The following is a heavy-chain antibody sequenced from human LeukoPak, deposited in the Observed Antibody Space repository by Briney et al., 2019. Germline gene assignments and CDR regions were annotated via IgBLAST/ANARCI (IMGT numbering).Heavy chain of an antibody. CDR2: IKREGSGK. D-gene: IGHD2-15*01. V-gene: IGHV3-7*01. CDR3: ARLPADDSVFDH. Sequence: GGSLRLSCAASGFMFSNYWMTWVRQAPGKGLEWVANIKREGSGKHYVESVKGRLTISRDNAKNLLYLQMNSLRAGDTAVYYCARLPADDSVFDHWGQGTLVTVSS. CDR1: GFMFSNYW. J-gene: IGHJ4*02.